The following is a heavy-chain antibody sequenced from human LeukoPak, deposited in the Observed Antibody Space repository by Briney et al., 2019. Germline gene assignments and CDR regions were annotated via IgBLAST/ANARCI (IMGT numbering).Heavy chain of an antibody. J-gene: IGHJ6*03. D-gene: IGHD3-10*01. CDR1: GGSISSYY. CDR2: IYYSGST. V-gene: IGHV4-59*01. Sequence: PSETLSLTCTVSGGSISSYYWSWIRQPPGKGLEWLGYIYYSGSTNYNPSLKSRVTISVDTSKNQFSLKLSSVTAADTAVYYCARVLLLFGEPPVNYMDVWGNGTTVTVSS. CDR3: ARVLLLFGEPPVNYMDV.